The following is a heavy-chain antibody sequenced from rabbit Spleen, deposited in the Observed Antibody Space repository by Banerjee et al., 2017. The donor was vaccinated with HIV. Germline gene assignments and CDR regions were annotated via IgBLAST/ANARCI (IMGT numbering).Heavy chain of an antibody. CDR1: GFSFSSSYW. V-gene: IGHV1S43*01. CDR2: IDTDSSGT. CDR3: ARDLAGVIGWNFNL. Sequence: QEQLEESGGGLVKPGGTLTLTCTASGFSFSSSYWICWVRQAPGKGLEWIASIDTDSSGTWYASWAKCRFTISKSTSLNAVTLQMTNLTGADTATYFCARDLAGVIGWNFNLWGPGTLVTV. D-gene: IGHD4-1*01. J-gene: IGHJ4*01.